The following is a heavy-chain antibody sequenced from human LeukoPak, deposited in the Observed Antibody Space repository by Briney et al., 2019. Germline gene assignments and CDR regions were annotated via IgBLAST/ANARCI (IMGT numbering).Heavy chain of an antibody. D-gene: IGHD6-13*01. V-gene: IGHV1-69*11. CDR1: GGTFSRYG. J-gene: IGHJ4*02. CDR3: ARAIRYSNTWGYFDY. CDR2: ITPVLGTA. Sequence: SVKVSCKASGGTFSRYGITWVRQAPGQGLEWVGRITPVLGTANYAQKFQDRVTITADESTSTAYMELSSLRSEDTAIYYCARAIRYSNTWGYFDYWGQGTLVTVSS.